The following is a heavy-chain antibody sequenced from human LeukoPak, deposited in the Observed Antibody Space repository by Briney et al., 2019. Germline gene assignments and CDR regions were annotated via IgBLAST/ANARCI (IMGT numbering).Heavy chain of an antibody. Sequence: SETLSLTCAVSGASVSGNHWSWIRQSPEKGLEWIGHIFHDGATDYNPSLKSRVTILPDTSKNQFSLRLTSVTAADTAVYYCARFSRWLPFEYWGQGTLVTVSS. CDR2: IFHDGAT. V-gene: IGHV4-59*02. J-gene: IGHJ4*02. CDR1: GASVSGNH. CDR3: ARFSRWLPFEY. D-gene: IGHD5-12*01.